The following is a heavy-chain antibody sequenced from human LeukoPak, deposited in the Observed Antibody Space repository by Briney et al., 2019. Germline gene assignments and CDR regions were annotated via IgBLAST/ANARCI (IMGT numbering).Heavy chain of an antibody. CDR3: ARAGLWEMDAFDI. V-gene: IGHV3-66*01. CDR2: LHIIGTT. Sequence: GGSLRLSCEASGFIASGNYMSWVRQAPGKGLEWLSILHIIGTTYYADSVKGRFTISRDNSKNTLFLQMDSLRVDDTAVYYCARAGLWEMDAFDIWGQGTLVTVST. CDR1: GFIASGNY. D-gene: IGHD1-26*01. J-gene: IGHJ3*02.